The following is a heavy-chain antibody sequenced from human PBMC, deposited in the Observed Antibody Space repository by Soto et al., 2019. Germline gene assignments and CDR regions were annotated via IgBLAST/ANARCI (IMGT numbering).Heavy chain of an antibody. Sequence: GGSRRLSCAASGSTFGDSWMSWVRQAPRTGVKWVCGIGVSGSTAYYAASRTGRFTASRDNSKDTLNLQMNSLRGEATAIYYCAKTPRQWLVYVDYWGQGTLVTVSS. CDR1: GSTFGDSW. CDR2: IGVSGSTA. CDR3: AKTPRQWLVYVDY. D-gene: IGHD6-19*01. V-gene: IGHV3-23*01. J-gene: IGHJ4*02.